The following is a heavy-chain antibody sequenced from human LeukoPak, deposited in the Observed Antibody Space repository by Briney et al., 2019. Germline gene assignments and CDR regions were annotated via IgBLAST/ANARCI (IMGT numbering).Heavy chain of an antibody. CDR2: INPSGGST. V-gene: IGHV1-46*01. Sequence: GASVKVSCKASGYTFTSYYIHWVRQAPGQGLEWMGIINPSGGSTSYAQKFQGRVTMTRDTSTSTVYMELSSLRSEDTAVYYCARGYYYDSSGYYHFDYWGQGTLVTVSS. D-gene: IGHD3-22*01. CDR1: GYTFTSYY. J-gene: IGHJ4*02. CDR3: ARGYYYDSSGYYHFDY.